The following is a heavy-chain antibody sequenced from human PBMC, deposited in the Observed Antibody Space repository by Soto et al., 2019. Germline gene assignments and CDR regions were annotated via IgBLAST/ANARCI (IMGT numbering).Heavy chain of an antibody. CDR2: IYYSGST. CDR1: GGSISSYY. V-gene: IGHV4-59*01. J-gene: IGHJ4*02. CDR3: ARIAMAQYGCTTFDY. D-gene: IGHD5-18*01. Sequence: QVQLQESGPGLVKPSETLSLTCTVSGGSISSYYWSWIRQPPGRGLVWIGYIYYSGSTNCNPSLRSRVTISVDTSHNQFSLKLRSVTAADTAVYYCARIAMAQYGCTTFDYCGQGTLVTVSS.